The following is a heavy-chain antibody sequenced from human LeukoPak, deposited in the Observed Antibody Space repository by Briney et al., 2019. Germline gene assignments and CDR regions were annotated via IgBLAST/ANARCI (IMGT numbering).Heavy chain of an antibody. Sequence: GGSLRLSCAASGFTFSSYSMNWVRQAPGKGLEWVSSISSSSSYIYYADSVKGRFTISRDNAKNSLYLQMNSLRAEDTAVYYCARDRGYSFRLYYYYYGMDVWGQGTTVTVSS. CDR3: ARDRGYSFRLYYYYYGMDV. D-gene: IGHD5-18*01. V-gene: IGHV3-21*04. CDR1: GFTFSSYS. CDR2: ISSSSSYI. J-gene: IGHJ6*02.